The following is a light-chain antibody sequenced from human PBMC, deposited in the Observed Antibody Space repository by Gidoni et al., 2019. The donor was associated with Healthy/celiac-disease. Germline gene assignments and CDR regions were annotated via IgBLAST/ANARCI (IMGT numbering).Light chain of an antibody. CDR1: QSVSSN. CDR3: QQYNNWPHT. V-gene: IGKV3-15*01. Sequence: LSCSASQSVSSNLAWYQQKPGQAPRLLIYGASTRATGIPARFSGSGSGTEFTLTISSLQSEDFAVYYCQQYNNWPHTFGQGTKLEIK. J-gene: IGKJ2*01. CDR2: GAS.